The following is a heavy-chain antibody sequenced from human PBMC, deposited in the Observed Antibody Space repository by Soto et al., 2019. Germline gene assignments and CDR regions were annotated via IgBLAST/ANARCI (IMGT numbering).Heavy chain of an antibody. V-gene: IGHV4-59*01. Sequence: PSETLSLTCTVSGGSISSYYWSWIRQPPGKGLEWIGYIYYSGSTNYNPSLKSRVTISVDTSKNQFSLKLSSVTAADTAVYYCARAPLGQGYFDYWGQGTLVTVPS. CDR2: IYYSGST. CDR3: ARAPLGQGYFDY. D-gene: IGHD6-13*01. J-gene: IGHJ4*02. CDR1: GGSISSYY.